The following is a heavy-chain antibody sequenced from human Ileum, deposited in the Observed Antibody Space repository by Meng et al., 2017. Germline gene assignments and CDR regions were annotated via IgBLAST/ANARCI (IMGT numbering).Heavy chain of an antibody. J-gene: IGHJ4*02. CDR1: SFTFSDYA. V-gene: IGHV3-23*01. Sequence: GGSLRLSCAASSFTFSDYAMSWVRQAPGKGLEWVSAISVSAVSTYYADSVKGRFTISRDNSKNTLYLQMNSLRAEDTAVYYCAKGGKDYVWGSFDYWGQGTLVTVSS. CDR3: AKGGKDYVWGSFDY. D-gene: IGHD3-16*01. CDR2: ISVSAVST.